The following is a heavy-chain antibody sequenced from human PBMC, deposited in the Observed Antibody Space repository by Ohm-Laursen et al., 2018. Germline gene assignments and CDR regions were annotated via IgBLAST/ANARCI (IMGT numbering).Heavy chain of an antibody. D-gene: IGHD3-3*01. CDR1: GGSISSYY. CDR3: AREYPDFWSGYNDY. CDR2: IYTSGST. J-gene: IGHJ4*02. V-gene: IGHV4-4*07. Sequence: GTLSLTCVVSGGSISSYYWSWIRQPAGKGLEWIGRIYTSGSTNYNPSLKSRVTMSVDTSKNQFSLKLSSVTAADTAVYYCAREYPDFWSGYNDYWGQGTLVTVSS.